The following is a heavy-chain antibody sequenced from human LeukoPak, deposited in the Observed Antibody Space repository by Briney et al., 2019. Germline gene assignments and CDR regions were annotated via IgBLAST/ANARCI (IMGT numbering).Heavy chain of an antibody. J-gene: IGHJ5*02. V-gene: IGHV4-4*07. D-gene: IGHD5-24*01. CDR3: ARDLNHTMGFDP. CDR2: IYTSGST. Sequence: SETLSLTCTVSGGSISSYYWSWIRQPAGKGREWIGRIYTSGSTNYNPSLKSRVTMSVDTSKNQFSLKLSSVTAADTTVYYCARDLNHTMGFDPWGQGTLVTVYS. CDR1: GGSISSYY.